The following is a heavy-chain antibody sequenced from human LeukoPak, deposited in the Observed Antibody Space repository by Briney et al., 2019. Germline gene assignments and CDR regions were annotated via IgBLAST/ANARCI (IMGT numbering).Heavy chain of an antibody. V-gene: IGHV3-30-3*02. D-gene: IGHD6-13*01. CDR3: AKRPYSSSWPPTNYYYYYMDV. Sequence: GGSLRLSCAASGFTFSSYAMHWVRQAPGKGLEWVAVISYDGSNKYYADSVKGRFTISRDNSKNTLYLQVNSLRAEDTAVYYCAKRPYSSSWPPTNYYYYYMDVWGKGTTVTVSS. J-gene: IGHJ6*03. CDR2: ISYDGSNK. CDR1: GFTFSSYA.